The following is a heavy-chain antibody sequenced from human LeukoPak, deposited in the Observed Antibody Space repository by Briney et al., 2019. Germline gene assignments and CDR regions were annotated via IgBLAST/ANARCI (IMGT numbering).Heavy chain of an antibody. Sequence: KPSETLSLTCALYGGSFSGYYWSWIRQPPGKGLEWIGEINHSGSTNYNPSLKSRVTISVDTSKNQFSLKLSSATAADTAVYYCARGRSGITMIVVVRFRWYFDLWGRGTLVTVSS. V-gene: IGHV4-34*01. J-gene: IGHJ2*01. D-gene: IGHD3-22*01. CDR1: GGSFSGYY. CDR3: ARGRSGITMIVVVRFRWYFDL. CDR2: INHSGST.